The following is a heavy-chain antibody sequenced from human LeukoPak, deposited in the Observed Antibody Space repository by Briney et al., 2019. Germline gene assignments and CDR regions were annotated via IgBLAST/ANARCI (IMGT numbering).Heavy chain of an antibody. CDR1: GGSISSGSYY. J-gene: IGHJ4*02. D-gene: IGHD4-23*01. CDR2: IYTSGST. V-gene: IGHV4-61*02. Sequence: PSETLSLTCTVSGGSISSGSYYWSWIRQPAGKGLEWIGRIYTSGSTNYNPSLKSRVTISVDTSKNQFSLKLSSVTAADTAVYYCARDYGGHAIFDYWGQGTLVTVSS. CDR3: ARDYGGHAIFDY.